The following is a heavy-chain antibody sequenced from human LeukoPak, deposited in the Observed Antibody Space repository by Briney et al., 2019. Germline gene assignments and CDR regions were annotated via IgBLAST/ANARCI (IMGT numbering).Heavy chain of an antibody. J-gene: IGHJ4*02. V-gene: IGHV4-34*01. D-gene: IGHD5-18*01. Sequence: PSETLSLTCAVYGGSFSGYYWSWIRQPPGKGLEWIGEINHSGSTNYNPSLKSRVTISVDTSKNQFSLKLSSVTAADTAVYYCARARFVGYSYGYYYWGQGTLVTVSS. CDR3: ARARFVGYSYGYYY. CDR1: GGSFSGYY. CDR2: INHSGST.